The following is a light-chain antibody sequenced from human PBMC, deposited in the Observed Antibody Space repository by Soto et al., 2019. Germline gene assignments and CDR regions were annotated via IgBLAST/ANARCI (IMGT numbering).Light chain of an antibody. CDR2: EVS. CDR1: SSDVGSYNR. V-gene: IGLV2-18*01. Sequence: QSVLTQPPSVSGSPGQSVTISCSGTSSDVGSYNRVCWYQQPPGTAHKLMIYEVSNRPSGVPDRFAGYKSGNTASLTISGLQAEDEAYYYCSLYTSISSLVFGRGTKLTVL. CDR3: SLYTSISSLV. J-gene: IGLJ2*01.